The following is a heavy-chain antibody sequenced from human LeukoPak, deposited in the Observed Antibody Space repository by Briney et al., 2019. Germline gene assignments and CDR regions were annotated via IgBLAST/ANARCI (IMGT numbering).Heavy chain of an antibody. V-gene: IGHV4-59*12. Sequence: PSETLSLTCTVSGGSISSYYWSWIRQPPGKGLEWIGYIYYSGSTNYNPSLKSRVTISVDTSKNQFSLKLSSVTAADTAVYYCARGGYYSSSWYYWGQGTLVSVSS. CDR2: IYYSGST. CDR1: GGSISSYY. J-gene: IGHJ4*02. D-gene: IGHD6-13*01. CDR3: ARGGYYSSSWYY.